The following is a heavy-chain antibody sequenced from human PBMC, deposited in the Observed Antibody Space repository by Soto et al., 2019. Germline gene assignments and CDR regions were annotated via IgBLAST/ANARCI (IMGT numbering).Heavy chain of an antibody. Sequence: ASVKVSCKASGGTFSSYAISWVRQAPGQGLEWMGGIIPLFGTANYAQKFQGRVTITADKSTSTAYMELSSLRSEDTAVYYCARESGEYCSGGSCYTYYYYYYGMDVWGQGTTVTVSS. CDR2: IIPLFGTA. CDR3: ARESGEYCSGGSCYTYYYYYYGMDV. V-gene: IGHV1-69*06. D-gene: IGHD2-15*01. CDR1: GGTFSSYA. J-gene: IGHJ6*02.